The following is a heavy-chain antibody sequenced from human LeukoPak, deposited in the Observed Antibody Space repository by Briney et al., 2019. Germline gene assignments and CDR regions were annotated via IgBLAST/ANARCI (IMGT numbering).Heavy chain of an antibody. CDR2: IYYSGST. Sequence: PSETLSLTCTVSGGSISSSSYYWGWIRQPPGKGLEWIGSIYYSGSTYYNPSLKSRVTISVDTSKNQFSLKLSSVTAADTAVYYCARHVRTTVTTPFGYWGQGTLVTVSS. V-gene: IGHV4-39*01. D-gene: IGHD4-17*01. CDR1: GGSISSSSYY. J-gene: IGHJ4*02. CDR3: ARHVRTTVTTPFGY.